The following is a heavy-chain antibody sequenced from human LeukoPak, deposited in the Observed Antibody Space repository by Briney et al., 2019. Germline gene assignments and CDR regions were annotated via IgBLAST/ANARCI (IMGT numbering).Heavy chain of an antibody. V-gene: IGHV1-69*05. CDR1: GGTFSSYA. D-gene: IGHD1-26*01. Sequence: ASVKVSCKASGGTFSSYAISWVRQAPGQGLEWMGGIIPIFGTANYAQKFQGRVTITTDESTSTAYMELSSLRSEDTAVYYCARGVGGSPIYYYYYMDVWGKGTTVTVSS. CDR3: ARGVGGSPIYYYYYMDV. CDR2: IIPIFGTA. J-gene: IGHJ6*03.